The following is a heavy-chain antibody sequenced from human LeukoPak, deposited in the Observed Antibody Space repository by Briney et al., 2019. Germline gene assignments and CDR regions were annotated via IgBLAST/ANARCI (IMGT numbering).Heavy chain of an antibody. CDR3: ARDRPYYSSGWLDAFDI. J-gene: IGHJ3*02. V-gene: IGHV1-69*05. CDR2: IIPIFGTA. CDR1: RGTFSSYA. D-gene: IGHD6-19*01. Sequence: SVKVSCKASRGTFSSYAISWVRQAPGQGLEWMGRIIPIFGTANYAQKFQGRVTITTDESTSTAYMELSSLRSEDTAVYYCARDRPYYSSGWLDAFDIWGQGTMVTVSS.